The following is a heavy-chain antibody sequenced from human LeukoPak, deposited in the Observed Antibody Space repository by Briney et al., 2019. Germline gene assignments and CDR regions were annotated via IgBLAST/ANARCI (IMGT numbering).Heavy chain of an antibody. J-gene: IGHJ5*02. CDR1: GGSFSGYY. CDR2: INHSGST. Sequence: PSETLSLTCAVYGGSFSGYYWSWIRQPPGKGLEWIGEINHSGSTNYNPSLKSRVTISVDRSKNQFSLKLSSVTAADTAVYYCARMWGSGSFNWFDPWGQGTLVTVSS. D-gene: IGHD3-10*01. CDR3: ARMWGSGSFNWFDP. V-gene: IGHV4-34*01.